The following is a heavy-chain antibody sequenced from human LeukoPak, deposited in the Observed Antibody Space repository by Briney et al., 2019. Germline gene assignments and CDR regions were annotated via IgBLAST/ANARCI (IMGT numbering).Heavy chain of an antibody. J-gene: IGHJ4*02. Sequence: GGSLRLSCAASGFTFSSYAVHWVRQAPGKGLEWVAVISYDGSNKYYADSVKGRFTISRDNSKNTLYLQMNSLRAEDTAVYYCARSPSSGWYAVSSWYFDYWGQGTLVTVSS. CDR3: ARSPSSGWYAVSSWYFDY. CDR2: ISYDGSNK. V-gene: IGHV3-30-3*01. CDR1: GFTFSSYA. D-gene: IGHD6-19*01.